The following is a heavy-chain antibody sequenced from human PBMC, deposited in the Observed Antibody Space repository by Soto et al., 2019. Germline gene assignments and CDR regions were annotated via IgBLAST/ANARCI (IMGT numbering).Heavy chain of an antibody. CDR2: INPNSGGT. D-gene: IGHD6-6*01. Sequence: ASVKVSCKASGYTFTGYYMHWVRQAPGQGLEWMGWINPNSGGTNYAQKFQGRVTMIRDTSISTAYMELSRLRSDDTAVYYCARAPNPYSSSSGWFDPWGQGTLVTVSS. CDR1: GYTFTGYY. CDR3: ARAPNPYSSSSGWFDP. J-gene: IGHJ5*02. V-gene: IGHV1-2*02.